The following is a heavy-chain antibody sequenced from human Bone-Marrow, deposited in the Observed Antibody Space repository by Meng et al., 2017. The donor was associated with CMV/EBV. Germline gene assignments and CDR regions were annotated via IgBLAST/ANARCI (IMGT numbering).Heavy chain of an antibody. V-gene: IGHV4-34*01. J-gene: IGHJ5*02. CDR3: ATVGLGMNLFDP. CDR1: GWSFSGYY. Sequence: VHLQQWDAGLLQPSATLSLPCAWYGWSFSGYYWNWIRQPPGKGLEWIAEINHSGNTNYNPSLKSQVTISVYTSKNQFPLKLSSGTAADTAVSDCATVGLGMNLFDPWGQGTLVTVSS. CDR2: INHSGNT.